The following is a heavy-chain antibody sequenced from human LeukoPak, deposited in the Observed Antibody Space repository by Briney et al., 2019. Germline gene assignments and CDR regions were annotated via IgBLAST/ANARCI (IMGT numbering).Heavy chain of an antibody. J-gene: IGHJ5*02. CDR3: PGGHIVGAKIHWCDL. D-gene: IGHD1-26*01. CDR1: GGSFSGYY. Sequence: SETLSLTCTVYGGSFSGYYWSWIRQPPGKGLEWIGEINHSGSTNYNTSLKCRVTIPVAASKNQFSLKLSSVTAADTTVYYCPGGHIVGAKIHWCDLGGQRT. CDR2: INHSGST. V-gene: IGHV4-34*01.